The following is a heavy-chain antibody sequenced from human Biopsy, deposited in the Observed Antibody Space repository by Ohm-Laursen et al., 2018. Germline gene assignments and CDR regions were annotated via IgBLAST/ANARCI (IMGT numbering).Heavy chain of an antibody. D-gene: IGHD5-18*01. V-gene: IGHV4-4*08. CDR3: ARGIAVVRSLDV. Sequence: SDTLSLTCTVSSGSISGYYWTWIRQAPGKGLEFIGYVYSSGSTNYNPSLKSRATISLDTPRNQVSLRLSYVTAADTAVYYCARGIAVVRSLDVWGQGTTVAVSS. CDR2: VYSSGST. CDR1: SGSISGYY. J-gene: IGHJ6*02.